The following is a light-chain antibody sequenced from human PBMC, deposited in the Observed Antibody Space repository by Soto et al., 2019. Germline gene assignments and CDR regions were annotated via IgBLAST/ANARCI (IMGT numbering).Light chain of an antibody. Sequence: QSALTQPASVSVSPRQSITFSCTGTSSDVGGYNYVSWYQQHPGKAPKLMIYDVSNRPSGVSNRFSGSKSGNTASLTISGLQAEDEADYYCSSYTSSSTLVVFGGGTKLTVL. CDR3: SSYTSSSTLVV. J-gene: IGLJ2*01. CDR2: DVS. V-gene: IGLV2-14*01. CDR1: SSDVGGYNY.